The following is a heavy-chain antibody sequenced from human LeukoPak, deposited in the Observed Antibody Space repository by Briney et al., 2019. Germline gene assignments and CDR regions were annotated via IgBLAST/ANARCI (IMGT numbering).Heavy chain of an antibody. Sequence: SETLSLICAVSGVSISSSGYSWSWIRQPPGKGLEWIGYIYHSGGTYYNPSLKSRVTISVDTSKNQFSLKLSSVTGADTALYYCARQGADIDYWGQGTLVTVSS. CDR3: ARQGADIDY. V-gene: IGHV4-30-2*03. J-gene: IGHJ4*02. CDR2: IYHSGGT. CDR1: GVSISSSGYS. D-gene: IGHD3-22*01.